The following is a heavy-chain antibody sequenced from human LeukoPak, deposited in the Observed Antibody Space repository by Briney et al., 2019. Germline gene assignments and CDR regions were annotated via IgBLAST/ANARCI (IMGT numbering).Heavy chain of an antibody. V-gene: IGHV3-23*01. CDR3: AKGILYYYESSGYYPGDY. CDR1: GFTFSSYA. CDR2: ISGSGGST. D-gene: IGHD3-22*01. Sequence: GGSLRLSCAASGFTFSSYAMSWVRQAPGKGLEWVSAISGSGGSTYYADSVKGRFTISRDNSKNTLYLQMNSLRAEDTAVYYCAKGILYYYESSGYYPGDYWGQGTLVTVSS. J-gene: IGHJ4*02.